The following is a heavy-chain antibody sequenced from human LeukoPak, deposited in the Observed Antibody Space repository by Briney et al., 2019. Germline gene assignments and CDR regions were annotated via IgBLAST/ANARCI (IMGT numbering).Heavy chain of an antibody. J-gene: IGHJ4*02. CDR2: IYYSGST. Sequence: PSETLSLTCTVSGGSISSYYWSWIRQPPGKGLEWIGYIYYSGSTNYNPSLKSRVTISVDTSKNQFSLKLSSVTAGDTAVYYCASGRDSSGYYELWGQGTLVTVSS. D-gene: IGHD3-22*01. V-gene: IGHV4-59*01. CDR1: GGSISSYY. CDR3: ASGRDSSGYYEL.